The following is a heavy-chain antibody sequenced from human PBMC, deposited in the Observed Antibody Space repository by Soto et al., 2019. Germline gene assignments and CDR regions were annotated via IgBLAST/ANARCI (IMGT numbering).Heavy chain of an antibody. CDR2: IYYSGST. J-gene: IGHJ5*02. Sequence: SETLSLTCTVSGGSISSGDYYWSWIRQPPGKSLEWIGYIYYSGSTYYSPSLKSRVTISVDTSKNQFSLKLSSVTAADTAVYYCARELVAQNGFDPWGQGTLVTVSS. CDR1: GGSISSGDYY. V-gene: IGHV4-30-4*01. CDR3: ARELVAQNGFDP.